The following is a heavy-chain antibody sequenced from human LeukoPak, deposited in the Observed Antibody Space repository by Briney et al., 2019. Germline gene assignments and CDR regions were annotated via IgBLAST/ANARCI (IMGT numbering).Heavy chain of an antibody. V-gene: IGHV1-2*02. CDR2: INPNSGGT. D-gene: IGHD6-13*01. CDR1: GYTFTGYY. CDR3: ARGFVNRWQQLGSY. J-gene: IGHJ4*02. Sequence: GASVKVSCKASGYTFTGYYMHWVRQAPGQGLEWMGWINPNSGGTNYAQKFQGRVTMTRDTSISTAYMELSRLRSDDTVVYYCARGFVNRWQQLGSYWGQGTLVTVSS.